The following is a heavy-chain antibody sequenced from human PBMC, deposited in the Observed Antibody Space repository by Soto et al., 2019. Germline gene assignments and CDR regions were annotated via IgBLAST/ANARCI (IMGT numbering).Heavy chain of an antibody. J-gene: IGHJ4*02. CDR2: FSGGSGTT. V-gene: IGHV3-23*01. Sequence: VQLLASGGGLVQPGGSLRLSCVVSGFTFTNCGVTWVRQAPGKGLQWVSGFSGGSGTTHYRDSVKGRFTISRDDSKSTVYLQMNSLGVDDTAVYYCVKWNGYGDYWGQGTLVTVSS. CDR1: GFTFTNCG. D-gene: IGHD1-1*01. CDR3: VKWNGYGDY.